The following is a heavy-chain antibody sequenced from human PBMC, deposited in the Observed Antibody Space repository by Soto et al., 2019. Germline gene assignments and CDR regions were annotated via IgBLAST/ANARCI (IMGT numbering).Heavy chain of an antibody. V-gene: IGHV5-51*01. CDR1: GYSFTSYW. D-gene: IGHD3-3*01. Sequence: GESLKISCKGSGYSFTSYWIGWVRQMPGKGLEWMGIIYPGDSDTRYSPSFQGQVTISADKSISTAYLQWSSLKASDTAMYYCARRGEHVLRFLEWTDYGMDVWGQGTTVTV. CDR2: IYPGDSDT. CDR3: ARRGEHVLRFLEWTDYGMDV. J-gene: IGHJ6*02.